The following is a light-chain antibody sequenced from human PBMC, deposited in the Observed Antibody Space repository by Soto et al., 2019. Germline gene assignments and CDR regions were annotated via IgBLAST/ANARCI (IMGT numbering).Light chain of an antibody. CDR2: WAS. V-gene: IGKV4-1*01. CDR1: QSVFYSSNNKNY. J-gene: IGKJ1*01. Sequence: DIVMTQSPDSLAVSLGERATINCKSSQSVFYSSNNKNYLAWYQQKPGQPPKLIIYWASTRESGVPDRFSGSGSGTDFTLTISSLQAEDVAVYYCQQFYSTPPWTFGHGTKVEIK. CDR3: QQFYSTPPWT.